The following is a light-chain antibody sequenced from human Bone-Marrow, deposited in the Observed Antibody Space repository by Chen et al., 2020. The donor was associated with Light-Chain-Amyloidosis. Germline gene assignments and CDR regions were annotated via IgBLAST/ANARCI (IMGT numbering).Light chain of an antibody. V-gene: IGKV1-39*01. CDR3: QQTYNAPG. Sequence: DIQMTQSPSSLSASVGDRVTMTCRASQSISNELNWYQQRPGKAPKLLIHSASTLQSGVPSRFSGSGFGTDFTVTISSLQPEDFASYYCQQTYNAPGFGPGTKVDI. CDR1: QSISNE. J-gene: IGKJ3*01. CDR2: SAS.